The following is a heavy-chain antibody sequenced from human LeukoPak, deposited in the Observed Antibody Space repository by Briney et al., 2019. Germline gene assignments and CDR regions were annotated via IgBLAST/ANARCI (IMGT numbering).Heavy chain of an antibody. Sequence: KPSETLSLTCTVYGGSFSGYSWAWIRQPPGKGLEWIGEVNHSGSTNYNPSLKSRVTISVDTSKNQFSLKLSSVTAADTAVYYCARVGSSSSGGYWGQGTLVTVSS. J-gene: IGHJ4*02. CDR3: ARVGSSSSGGY. CDR1: GGSFSGYS. D-gene: IGHD6-13*01. V-gene: IGHV4-34*01. CDR2: VNHSGST.